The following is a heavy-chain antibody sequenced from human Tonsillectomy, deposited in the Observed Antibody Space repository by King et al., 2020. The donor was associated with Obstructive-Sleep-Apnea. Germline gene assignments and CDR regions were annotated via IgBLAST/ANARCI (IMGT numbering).Heavy chain of an antibody. J-gene: IGHJ4*02. D-gene: IGHD3-16*02. V-gene: IGHV3-21*01. CDR2: ISSSYSYI. CDR3: ARDMITFGGVIVLPQGVGY. Sequence: VQLVESGGGLVKPGGSLRLSCAASGFTFSSYSMNWVRQAPGKGLEWVSSISSSYSYIYYADSVKGRFTISRDNAKKSLYLQMNSLRAEDTAVYYCARDMITFGGVIVLPQGVGYWGQGTLVTVSS. CDR1: GFTFSSYS.